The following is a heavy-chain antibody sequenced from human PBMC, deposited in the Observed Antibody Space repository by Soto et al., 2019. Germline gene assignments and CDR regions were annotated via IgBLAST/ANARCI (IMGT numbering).Heavy chain of an antibody. J-gene: IGHJ4*02. D-gene: IGHD1-26*01. CDR3: ARRELQGPIDY. V-gene: IGHV4-34*01. CDR2: INHSGST. Sequence: PSETLSLTCTVSGGSFSGYYWTWIRQPPGTGLEWIGEINHSGSTNYNPSLKSRVTMSVDTSKNQLSLKLTSVTAVDTAVYYCARRELQGPIDYWGQGTLVTVSS. CDR1: GGSFSGYY.